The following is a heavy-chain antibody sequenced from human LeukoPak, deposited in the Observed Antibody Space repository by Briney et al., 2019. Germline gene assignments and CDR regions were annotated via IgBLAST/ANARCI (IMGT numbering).Heavy chain of an antibody. J-gene: IGHJ4*02. CDR3: AKADSSGWYGGDFDY. D-gene: IGHD6-19*01. CDR2: ISYDGSNK. CDR1: GFTFSSYG. V-gene: IGHV3-30*18. Sequence: GGSRRLSCAASGFTFSSYGMHWVRQAPGKGLEWVAVISYDGSNKYYADSVKGRFTISRDNSKNTLYLQMNSLRAEDTAVYYCAKADSSGWYGGDFDYWGQGTLVTVSS.